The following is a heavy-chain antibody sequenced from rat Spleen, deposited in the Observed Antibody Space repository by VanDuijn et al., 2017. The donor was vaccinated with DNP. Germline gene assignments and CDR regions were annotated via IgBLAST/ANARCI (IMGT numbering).Heavy chain of an antibody. V-gene: IGHV5-7*01. D-gene: IGHD1-4*01. CDR3: ASRPPRTRGPFDY. Sequence: EVQLVESGGGLVQPGRSLKLSCAASGFTFSDHNMAWVRQAPKKGLEWVATINYDGSNTYYRDSVKGRFTISRDNAKSTLYLQMDSLRSEDTATYYCASRPPRTRGPFDYWGQGVLVTVSS. CDR2: INYDGSNT. CDR1: GFTFSDHN. J-gene: IGHJ2*01.